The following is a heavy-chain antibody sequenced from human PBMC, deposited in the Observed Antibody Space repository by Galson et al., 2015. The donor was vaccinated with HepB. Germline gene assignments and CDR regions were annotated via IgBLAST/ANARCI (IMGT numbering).Heavy chain of an antibody. D-gene: IGHD1-7*01. CDR1: GYTFTGYY. Sequence: SVKVSCKASGYTFTGYYMHWVRQAPGQGLEWMGWINPNSGGTNYAQKFQGRVTMTRDTSISTAYMELSRLRSDDTAVYYCARDRLKLELPLSYYYYYGMDVWGQGTTVTVSS. CDR2: INPNSGGT. V-gene: IGHV1-2*02. CDR3: ARDRLKLELPLSYYYYYGMDV. J-gene: IGHJ6*02.